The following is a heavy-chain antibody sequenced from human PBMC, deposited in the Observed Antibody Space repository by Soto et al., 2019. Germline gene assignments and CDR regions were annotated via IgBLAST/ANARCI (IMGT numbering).Heavy chain of an antibody. V-gene: IGHV1-46*01. CDR3: ARGGHVVVVTAALDY. CDR1: GDTFTDYY. J-gene: IGHJ4*02. D-gene: IGHD2-21*02. CDR2: VNPSGGHT. Sequence: QVQLVQSGAEVKKPGASVKVSCKASGDTFTDYYIHWVRQAPGQGLEWMGTVNPSGGHTTYAQHVLGQRASTRDTSPSTRYMELTSLTPEDTAVYYCARGGHVVVVTAALDYWGQGTLVTVSS.